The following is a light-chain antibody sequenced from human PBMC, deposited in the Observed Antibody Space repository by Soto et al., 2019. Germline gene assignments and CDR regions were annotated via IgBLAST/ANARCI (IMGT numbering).Light chain of an antibody. CDR2: RDN. CDR1: ISNIGTNY. Sequence: QSVLTQPPSVSGTPGQRVTISCSGGISNIGTNYVHWFQQLPGTAPKVLSNRDNQRPSGVPDRFSGSKSGTSASLAISGLRSEDEAEYYCAAWEDTVRSYVFGTGTKLTVL. V-gene: IGLV1-47*01. J-gene: IGLJ1*01. CDR3: AAWEDTVRSYV.